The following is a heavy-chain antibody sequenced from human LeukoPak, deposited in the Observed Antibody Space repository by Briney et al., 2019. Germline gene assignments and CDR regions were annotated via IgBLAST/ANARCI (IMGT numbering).Heavy chain of an antibody. CDR3: ARSYYDSSGYYGGIDY. D-gene: IGHD3-22*01. CDR2: IYYSGST. V-gene: IGHV4-59*01. Sequence: TSETLSLTCTVSGGSISSYYWSWIRQPPGKGLEWIGYIYYSGSTNYNPSLKSRVTISVDTSKNQFSLKLSSVTAADTAVYYCARSYYDSSGYYGGIDYWGQGTLVTVSS. CDR1: GGSISSYY. J-gene: IGHJ4*02.